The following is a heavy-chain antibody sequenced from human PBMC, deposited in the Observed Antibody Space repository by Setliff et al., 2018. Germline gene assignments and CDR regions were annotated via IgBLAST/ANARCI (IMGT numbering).Heavy chain of an antibody. V-gene: IGHV4-34*01. CDR3: ARFRRGVALGWFDP. Sequence: SETLSLTCAVYGGSFSGYYWRWIRQPPGKGLGWIGEINHSGSTNYNPSLKSRVTISVDTSKNQFSLKLSSVTAADTAVYYCARFRRGVALGWFDPWGQGTLVTVSS. D-gene: IGHD3-10*01. CDR1: GGSFSGYY. CDR2: INHSGST. J-gene: IGHJ5*02.